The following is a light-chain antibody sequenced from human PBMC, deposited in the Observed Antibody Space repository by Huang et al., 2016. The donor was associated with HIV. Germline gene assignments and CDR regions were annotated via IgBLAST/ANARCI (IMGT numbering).Light chain of an antibody. V-gene: IGKV1-33*01. J-gene: IGKJ2*01. CDR1: QDISNY. Sequence: DIQMTQSPSSLSASVGDRVTITCQASQDISNYLSWYQHKPGRAPKSLIFDASSLETGVPSRFSVSGSGTYFTLTIASLQPEDVATYYCQHYDDPYTFGQGTKLEIK. CDR3: QHYDDPYT. CDR2: DAS.